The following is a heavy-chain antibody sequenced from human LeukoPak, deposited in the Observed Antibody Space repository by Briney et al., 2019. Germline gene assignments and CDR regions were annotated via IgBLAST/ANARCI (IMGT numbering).Heavy chain of an antibody. J-gene: IGHJ5*02. V-gene: IGHV3-66*01. CDR3: VRAYHPGGWFDP. Sequence: GGSLRLSCAASGFIVSSNYMSWVRQAPGKGLEWVSVVYSGGSTHYADSVKGRFTISRDNSKNTLYLQMNSLRAEDTSVYYCVRAYHPGGWFDPWGQGTLVTVSS. D-gene: IGHD2-21*01. CDR2: VYSGGST. CDR1: GFIVSSNY.